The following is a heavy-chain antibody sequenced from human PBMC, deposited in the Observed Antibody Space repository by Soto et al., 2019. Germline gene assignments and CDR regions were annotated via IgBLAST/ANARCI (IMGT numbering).Heavy chain of an antibody. Sequence: SETLSLTCTVSGGSISSYYWTWIRQPPGKGLEWIGFIYNSGSTHYNPSLRSRVTISVDTSKNQFSLKLRSLTAADTAVYYCASMGYHYGSGSYPLDYWGQGTLVTVSS. CDR3: ASMGYHYGSGSYPLDY. CDR2: IYNSGST. CDR1: GGSISSYY. D-gene: IGHD3-10*01. V-gene: IGHV4-59*08. J-gene: IGHJ4*02.